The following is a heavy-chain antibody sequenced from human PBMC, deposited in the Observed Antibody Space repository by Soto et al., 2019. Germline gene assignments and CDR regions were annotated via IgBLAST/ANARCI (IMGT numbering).Heavy chain of an antibody. V-gene: IGHV3-23*01. Sequence: EVQLLESGGGLVQPGGSLRLSCAASGFTFSSYAMSWVRQAPGKGLEWVAAISGSGGSTYYADSVKGRFTISRDNSKNTPYLQLNSLIAEDRAVYYCASPFLRYYYYGMDVWGQGTTVTVSS. J-gene: IGHJ6*02. CDR3: ASPFLRYYYYGMDV. CDR1: GFTFSSYA. CDR2: ISGSGGST.